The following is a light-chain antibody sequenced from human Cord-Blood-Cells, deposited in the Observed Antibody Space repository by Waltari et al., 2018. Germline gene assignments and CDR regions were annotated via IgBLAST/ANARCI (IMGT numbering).Light chain of an antibody. J-gene: IGKJ2*03. V-gene: IGKV3-11*01. Sequence: EIVLTQSPATLSLSPGGRATISCRASQSVSSYLAWYQQKPGQAPRLLIYDASNRATGIPARFSGSGSGTDFTLTISSLEPEDFAVYYCQQRSNWPPSFGQGTKLEIK. CDR3: QQRSNWPPS. CDR1: QSVSSY. CDR2: DAS.